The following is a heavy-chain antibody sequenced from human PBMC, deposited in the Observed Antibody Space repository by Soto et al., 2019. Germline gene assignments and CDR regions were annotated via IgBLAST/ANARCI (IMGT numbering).Heavy chain of an antibody. Sequence: QVQLVESGGGVVQPGKSLRLSCAASGFTFSSYAMHWARQAPGKGLEWVTVISIRGGDEYYAESVRGRFTISRDDSKNPLYVQMDSLRVEDTAVYYCARGTIVARQHLVSWGQGTLVTVSS. J-gene: IGHJ4*02. CDR3: ARGTIVARQHLVS. CDR2: ISIRGGDE. D-gene: IGHD6-6*01. CDR1: GFTFSSYA. V-gene: IGHV3-30*03.